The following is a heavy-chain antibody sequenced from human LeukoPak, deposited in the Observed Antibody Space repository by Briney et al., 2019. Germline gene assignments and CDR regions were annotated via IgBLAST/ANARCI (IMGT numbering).Heavy chain of an antibody. CDR1: DGSISSSGYY. J-gene: IGHJ6*03. V-gene: IGHV4-39*01. CDR3: ARVGAAAQGHHYFYYYMDV. CDR2: VDYSGST. Sequence: SETLSLTCTVSDGSISSSGYYWGWIRQPPGKVLEWIGNVDYSGSTYYNPSLRSRVAISVDTSKNQLSLKLSSVTAADTAVYYCARVGAAAQGHHYFYYYMDVWGQGTTVTVSS. D-gene: IGHD6-13*01.